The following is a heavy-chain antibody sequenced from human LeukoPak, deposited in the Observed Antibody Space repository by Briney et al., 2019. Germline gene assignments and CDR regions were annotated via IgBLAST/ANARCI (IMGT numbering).Heavy chain of an antibody. J-gene: IGHJ4*02. V-gene: IGHV1-2*02. CDR2: INPNSGGT. CDR3: ARALTGSGRQLFDY. D-gene: IGHD3-10*01. Sequence: GASVKVSCKASGYTFTGYYMHWVRQAPGQGLEWMGWINPNSGGTNYAQKFQGRVTMTRDTSISTAYMELSRLRSDDTAVYYCARALTGSGRQLFDYWGQGTLVTVSS. CDR1: GYTFTGYY.